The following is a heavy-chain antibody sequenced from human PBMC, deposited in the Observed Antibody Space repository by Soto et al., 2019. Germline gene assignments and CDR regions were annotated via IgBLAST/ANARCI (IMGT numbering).Heavy chain of an antibody. J-gene: IGHJ6*02. V-gene: IGHV1-69*12. CDR3: ASPDAYKGYYNGMDV. Sequence: QVQLVQSGAEVKKPGSSVKVSCKASGGTFSSHAISWVRQAPGQGLEWMGGLIPIFGTANYAQKFQGRVTITADESTNTAYMDLSSLRSEDTAVYYCASPDAYKGYYNGMDVCGQGTTVTVSS. CDR2: LIPIFGTA. D-gene: IGHD1-1*01. CDR1: GGTFSSHA.